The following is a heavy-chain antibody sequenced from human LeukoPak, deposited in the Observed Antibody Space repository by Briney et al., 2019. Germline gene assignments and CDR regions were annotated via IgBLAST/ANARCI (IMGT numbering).Heavy chain of an antibody. Sequence: GGSLRLSCAASGFTFSSYGMHWVRQAPGKGLEWVAVISYDGSNKYYADSVKGRFTISRDNSKNTLYLQMNSLRAEDTAAYYCAKEEMGAIYYYYYGMDVWGQGTTVTVSS. D-gene: IGHD1-26*01. CDR2: ISYDGSNK. V-gene: IGHV3-30*18. CDR3: AKEEMGAIYYYYYGMDV. J-gene: IGHJ6*02. CDR1: GFTFSSYG.